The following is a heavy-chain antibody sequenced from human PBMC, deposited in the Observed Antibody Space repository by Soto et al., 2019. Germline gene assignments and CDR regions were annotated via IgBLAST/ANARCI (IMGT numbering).Heavy chain of an antibody. CDR2: INYSGST. CDR3: ARDKITGLFDY. J-gene: IGHJ4*02. Sequence: SETLSLTCTVSGGSISSYYLSWIRLPPGKGLEWIGEINYSGSTNYNPSLKSRVTISVDTSKNQFSLKLTSVTAADTAVYYCARDKITGLFDYWGQGTLVTVSS. V-gene: IGHV4-59*12. CDR1: GGSISSYY. D-gene: IGHD2-8*02.